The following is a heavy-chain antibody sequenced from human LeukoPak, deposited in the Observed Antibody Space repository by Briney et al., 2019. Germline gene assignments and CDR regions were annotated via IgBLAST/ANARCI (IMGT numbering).Heavy chain of an antibody. J-gene: IGHJ4*02. CDR2: IYYSGST. D-gene: IGHD2-21*02. V-gene: IGHV4-59*01. Sequence: SETLCLTCTVSGGSISSYYWSWIRQPPGKGLEWIGYIYYSGSTNYNPSLKSRVTISLDTSKNQFSLKLSSVTAADTAVYYGARVMGVTAKYYFDYWGQGTLVTVSS. CDR3: ARVMGVTAKYYFDY. CDR1: GGSISSYY.